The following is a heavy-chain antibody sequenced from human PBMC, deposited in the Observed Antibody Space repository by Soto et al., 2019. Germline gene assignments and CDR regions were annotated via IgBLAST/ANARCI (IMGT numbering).Heavy chain of an antibody. CDR2: IIPIFGTG. V-gene: IGHV1-69*13. D-gene: IGHD3-10*01. CDR3: ARGPISGTFSFTWYYHYGMDV. CDR1: GYTFTSYG. Sequence: SVKVSCKASGYTFTSYGISWVRQAPGQGLEWMGGIIPIFGTGNYAQKFQGRVTITADESTSTAYMELSSLRSEDTAVYYCARGPISGTFSFTWYYHYGMDVWGQGTTVTVSS. J-gene: IGHJ6*02.